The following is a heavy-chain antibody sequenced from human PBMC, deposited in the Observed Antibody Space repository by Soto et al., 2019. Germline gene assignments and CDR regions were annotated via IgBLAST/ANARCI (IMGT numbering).Heavy chain of an antibody. CDR3: ARERPDGARLDP. Sequence: KPSETLSLTCTVSCGSISSGDYYWSWILQPPGKGLEWIGYIYYSGSTYYNPSLKSRVTISVDTSKNQFSLKLSSVTAADTAVYYCARERPDGARLDPRGQGTLVTVSS. J-gene: IGHJ5*02. CDR1: CGSISSGDYY. V-gene: IGHV4-30-4*01. CDR2: IYYSGST. D-gene: IGHD6-6*01.